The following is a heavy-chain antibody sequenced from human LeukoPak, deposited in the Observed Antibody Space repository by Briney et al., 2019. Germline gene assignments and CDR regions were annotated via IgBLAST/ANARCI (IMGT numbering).Heavy chain of an antibody. D-gene: IGHD4-17*01. CDR3: ARDGIEYGDYEPLSGY. V-gene: IGHV4-34*01. CDR2: IYHSGST. J-gene: IGHJ4*02. CDR1: GGSFSGYY. Sequence: SETLSLTCAVYGGSFSGYYWSWIRQPPGKGLEWIGSIYHSGSTYYNPSLKSRVTISVDTSKNQFSLKLSSVTAADTAVYYCARDGIEYGDYEPLSGYWGQGTLVTVSS.